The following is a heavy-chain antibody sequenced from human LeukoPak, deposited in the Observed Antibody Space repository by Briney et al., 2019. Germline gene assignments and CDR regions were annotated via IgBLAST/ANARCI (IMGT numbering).Heavy chain of an antibody. J-gene: IGHJ4*02. CDR3: ARLVGIAAAGLFDY. D-gene: IGHD6-13*01. Sequence: SETLSLTCTVSGGSISSSSYYWGWIRQPPGKGLEWIGSIYYSGSTYYNPSLKSRVTISVDTSKNQFSLKLSSVAAADTAVYYCARLVGIAAAGLFDYWGQGTLVTVSS. V-gene: IGHV4-39*01. CDR2: IYYSGST. CDR1: GGSISSSSYY.